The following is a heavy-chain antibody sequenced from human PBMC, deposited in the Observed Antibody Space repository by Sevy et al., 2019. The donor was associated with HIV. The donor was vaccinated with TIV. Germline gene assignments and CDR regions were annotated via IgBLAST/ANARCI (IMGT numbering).Heavy chain of an antibody. CDR3: VKVSYSSSSRFDY. V-gene: IGHV3-13*05. D-gene: IGHD6-6*01. Sequence: GGSLRLSCAASGFTFSSYDMHWVRQVTGKGLEWVSVIGSSGDPYYPGSVKGRFTISRENAKNTLYLQMSSLRAEDTAVYYCVKVSYSSSSRFDYWGQGTLVTVSS. CDR1: GFTFSSYD. CDR2: IGSSGDP. J-gene: IGHJ4*02.